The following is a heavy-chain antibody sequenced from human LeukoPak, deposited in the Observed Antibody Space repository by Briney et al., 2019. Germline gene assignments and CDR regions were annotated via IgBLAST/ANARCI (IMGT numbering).Heavy chain of an antibody. CDR1: GYTFTGYY. CDR3: ARDTITIFGVGEYYFDY. D-gene: IGHD3-3*01. CDR2: INPNSGGT. J-gene: IGHJ4*02. V-gene: IGHV1-2*02. Sequence: ASVKVSCKASGYTFTGYYMHWVRQAPGQGLEWMGWINPNSGGTNYAQKFQGRVTMTRDTSISTAYMELSRLRSDDTAVYYCARDTITIFGVGEYYFDYWGQGTLVTVSS.